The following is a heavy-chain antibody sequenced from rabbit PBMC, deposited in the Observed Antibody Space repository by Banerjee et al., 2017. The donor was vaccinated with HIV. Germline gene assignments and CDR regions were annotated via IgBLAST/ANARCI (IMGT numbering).Heavy chain of an antibody. D-gene: IGHD7-1*01. CDR3: ARDRDGDAGYGSLAL. CDR1: GFSFSNKYV. CDR2: INTISGDT. V-gene: IGHV1S45*01. J-gene: IGHJ3*01. Sequence: QQQLEESGGGLVKPEGSLTLSCTASGFSFSNKYVMCWVRQAPGKGLEWIACINTISGDTVYATWAKGRFTISKASWTTVTLQMTSLTVADTATYFCARDRDGDAGYGSLALWGQGTLVTVS.